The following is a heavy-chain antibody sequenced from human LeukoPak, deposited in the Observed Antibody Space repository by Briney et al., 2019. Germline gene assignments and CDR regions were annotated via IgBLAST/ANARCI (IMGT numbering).Heavy chain of an antibody. J-gene: IGHJ4*02. CDR3: ARDGYSGNDGL. CDR1: GGSISSSSYY. V-gene: IGHV4-61*01. Sequence: MASETLSLTCTVSGGSISSSSYYWGWIRQPPGKGLEWIGYIYQSGSTNYNPSLKSRVTISVDTSKNQFSLKLSSVTAADTAVYYCARDGYSGNDGLWGQGTLVTVSS. D-gene: IGHD5-12*01. CDR2: IYQSGST.